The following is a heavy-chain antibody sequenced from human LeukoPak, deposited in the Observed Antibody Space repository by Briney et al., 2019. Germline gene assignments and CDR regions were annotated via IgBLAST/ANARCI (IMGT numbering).Heavy chain of an antibody. V-gene: IGHV3-33*01. J-gene: IGHJ5*02. CDR3: AREYTSWYYYGSGSYRFDP. Sequence: GGSLRLSCAASGITFRNYGMHRVRQAPGKGLEWVAVIWYDGSNKYYADSVKGRFTISRDNSKNTLYLQMNSLRAEDTAVYYCAREYTSWYYYGSGSYRFDPWGQGTLVTVSS. CDR2: IWYDGSNK. D-gene: IGHD3-10*01. CDR1: GITFRNYG.